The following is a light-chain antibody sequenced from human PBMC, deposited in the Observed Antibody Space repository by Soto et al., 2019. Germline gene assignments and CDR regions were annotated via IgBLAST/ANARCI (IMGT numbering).Light chain of an antibody. J-gene: IGKJ4*01. CDR2: AAS. Sequence: DIPMAQSPSSLSASLGDRVTITCRASQGIGVYLAWFQQKPGKVPKLLIYAASALQSGVPSRFSGSGSGTDFTLTINSLQPEDIATYYCQTYNSAPLTFGGGTRVEIK. V-gene: IGKV1-27*01. CDR3: QTYNSAPLT. CDR1: QGIGVY.